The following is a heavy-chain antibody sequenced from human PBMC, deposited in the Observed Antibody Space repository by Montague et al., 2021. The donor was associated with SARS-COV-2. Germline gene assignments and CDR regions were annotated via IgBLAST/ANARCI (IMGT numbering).Heavy chain of an antibody. V-gene: IGHV4-39*02. CDR3: ARADYGGNRYWYFDL. CDR2: IYYTGNT. Sequence: SETLSLTCTVSGGSITNNIDYWAWIRQPPGKGLEWIGSIYYTGNTYYNPSLESRVTISVVTSKNHFTLKLSSVSAANTAVYYCARADYGGNRYWYFDLWGRGTLVTVSS. J-gene: IGHJ2*01. D-gene: IGHD4-23*01. CDR1: GGSITNNIDY.